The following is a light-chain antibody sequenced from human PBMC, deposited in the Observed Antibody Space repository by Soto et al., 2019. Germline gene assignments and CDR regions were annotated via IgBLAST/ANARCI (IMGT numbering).Light chain of an antibody. Sequence: EIVLTQSPGTLSLSPGERATLSCRASQSVSSSYLAWYQQKPGQAPRLLIYGASSRATGIPDRVSGSGSGTDFTLTISRLEPDDFAVYYCQQYCSSPRPRTTFGQGTKVEIK. V-gene: IGKV3-20*01. J-gene: IGKJ1*01. CDR3: QQYCSSPRPRTT. CDR2: GAS. CDR1: QSVSSSY.